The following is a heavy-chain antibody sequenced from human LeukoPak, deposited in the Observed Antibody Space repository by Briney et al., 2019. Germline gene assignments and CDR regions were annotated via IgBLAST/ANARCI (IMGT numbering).Heavy chain of an antibody. Sequence: SETLSLTCTVPGGSISSYYWSWIRQPPGKGLEWIGYIFYTGSTNYNPSLKSRVTISVLTSKNRFSLKLSSVTAADTAVYYCARVPGSWYYFDYWGQGTLVTVSS. CDR1: GGSISSYY. V-gene: IGHV4-59*01. CDR2: IFYTGST. CDR3: ARVPGSWYYFDY. J-gene: IGHJ4*02. D-gene: IGHD6-13*01.